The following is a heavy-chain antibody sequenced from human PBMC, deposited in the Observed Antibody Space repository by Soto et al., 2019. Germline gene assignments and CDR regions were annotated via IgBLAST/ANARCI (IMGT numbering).Heavy chain of an antibody. Sequence: ASVKVSCKASGYTFTNYAIHWVRQAPGQRLEWMGWINAGNGHTKYSQKFQGRVTITRDTSASTAYMELSSLRSEDTAVYYCVRGTGSGMDVWGQGTTVTVSS. J-gene: IGHJ6*02. CDR3: VRGTGSGMDV. D-gene: IGHD3-10*01. CDR1: GYTFTNYA. V-gene: IGHV1-3*01. CDR2: INAGNGHT.